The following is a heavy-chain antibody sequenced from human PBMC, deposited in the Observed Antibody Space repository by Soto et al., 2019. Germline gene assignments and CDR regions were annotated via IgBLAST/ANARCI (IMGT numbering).Heavy chain of an antibody. J-gene: IGHJ3*01. V-gene: IGHV4-31*03. Sequence: SETLSLSCTVSGGSISSYGSYWTWLRQDPGKGREWIGSIDYSGSTDSKPSLKSRLTMLRDTSNTQFSRKRSPLTAAAAALYYCAREMIAVAFDFWGHGTMVTVSS. CDR3: AREMIAVAFDF. CDR1: GGSISSYGSY. CDR2: IDYSGST. D-gene: IGHD3-16*01.